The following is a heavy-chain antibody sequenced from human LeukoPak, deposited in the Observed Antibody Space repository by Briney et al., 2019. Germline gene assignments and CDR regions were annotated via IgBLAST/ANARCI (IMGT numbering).Heavy chain of an antibody. Sequence: ASVKVSCKASGYTFTSYDINWVRQATGQGLEWMGWMNPNSGNTGYAQKFQGRVTMTRDTSISTAYMELSRLRSDDTAVYYCAYSYEGYFDYWGQGTLVTVSS. J-gene: IGHJ4*02. V-gene: IGHV1-8*01. D-gene: IGHD3-16*01. CDR2: MNPNSGNT. CDR1: GYTFTSYD. CDR3: AYSYEGYFDY.